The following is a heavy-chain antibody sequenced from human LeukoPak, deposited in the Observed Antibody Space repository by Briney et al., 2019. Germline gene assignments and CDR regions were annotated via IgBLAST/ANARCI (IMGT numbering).Heavy chain of an antibody. Sequence: GGTLRLSCAASGFTFSIYGMGWVRQAPGKGLEWVSSISDNGGNTYYADSVKGRFTISRDNSKNTLFVQMNSLRAEDTAVYYCAKSDRVAAAIDYWGQGTLVTVSS. CDR2: ISDNGGNT. V-gene: IGHV3-23*01. D-gene: IGHD6-13*01. CDR3: AKSDRVAAAIDY. CDR1: GFTFSIYG. J-gene: IGHJ4*02.